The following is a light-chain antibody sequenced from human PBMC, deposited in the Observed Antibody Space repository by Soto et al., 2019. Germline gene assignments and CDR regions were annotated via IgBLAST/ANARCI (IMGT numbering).Light chain of an antibody. J-gene: IGKJ1*01. CDR1: LSLSSY. CDR3: QQRGDWPA. CDR2: DVS. Sequence: EVVLTQFPATLSLSPGDRATLSCRASLSLSSYLTWYQQKPGQAPRLLFYDVSNRATGVPDRFTSSGSGTDFTLTISSLEPEDCAVYYCQQRGDWPAFGQGTKVEIK. V-gene: IGKV3-11*01.